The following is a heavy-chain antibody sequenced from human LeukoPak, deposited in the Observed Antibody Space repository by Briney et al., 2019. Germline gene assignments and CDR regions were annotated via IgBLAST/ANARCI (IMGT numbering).Heavy chain of an antibody. Sequence: PSETLSLTCAVSGYSISSAYYWGWIRQPPGKGLEWIGSIYHSGSTYYNPSLKSRVTISVDTSKNQFSPKLSSVTAADTAVYCCARFLAVSGYSYGYLDYWGQGTLVTVSS. V-gene: IGHV4-38-2*01. CDR2: IYHSGST. CDR3: ARFLAVSGYSYGYLDY. J-gene: IGHJ4*02. D-gene: IGHD5-18*01. CDR1: GYSISSAYY.